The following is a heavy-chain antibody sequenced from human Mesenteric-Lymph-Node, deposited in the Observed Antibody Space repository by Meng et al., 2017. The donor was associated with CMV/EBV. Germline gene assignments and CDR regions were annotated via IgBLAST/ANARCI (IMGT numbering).Heavy chain of an antibody. D-gene: IGHD2-2*02. CDR2: INPYSGGT. V-gene: IGHV1-2*02. CDR3: ARDEHCGTTGCYNYTWFDS. J-gene: IGHJ5*01. CDR1: FPPYY. Sequence: FPPYYIRWVRPGPGQGPEWMGWINPYSGGTTSARNLQGRVTMTRDTSISTAYMELTRLRSDDTAVYYCARDEHCGTTGCYNYTWFDSWGQGTLVTVSS.